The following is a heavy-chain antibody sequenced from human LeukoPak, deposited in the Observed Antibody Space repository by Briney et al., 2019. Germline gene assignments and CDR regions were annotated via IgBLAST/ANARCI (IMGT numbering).Heavy chain of an antibody. CDR3: AKLYDSSGYSLFDL. Sequence: GGSLRLSCAASGFTFNNYGMSWVRQAPGKGLEWVSTISSSAGSTYYADFVKGRFAISRDNSKNTLYLQMNSLRAEDTAVYYCAKLYDSSGYSLFDLWGQGTMVTVSS. CDR1: GFTFNNYG. CDR2: ISSSAGST. J-gene: IGHJ3*01. D-gene: IGHD3-22*01. V-gene: IGHV3-23*01.